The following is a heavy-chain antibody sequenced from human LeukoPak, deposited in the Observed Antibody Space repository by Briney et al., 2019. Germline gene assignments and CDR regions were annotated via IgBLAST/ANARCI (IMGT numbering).Heavy chain of an antibody. Sequence: QPGGSLRLPCAASGFTFSSYAMSWVRQAPGKGLEWVSAISGSGGSTYYADSVKGRFTISRDNSKNTLYLQMNSLRAEDTAVYYCAKDPLSLHYYDSSGYHPDYWGQGTLVTVSS. CDR2: ISGSGGST. V-gene: IGHV3-23*01. CDR3: AKDPLSLHYYDSSGYHPDY. J-gene: IGHJ4*02. CDR1: GFTFSSYA. D-gene: IGHD3-22*01.